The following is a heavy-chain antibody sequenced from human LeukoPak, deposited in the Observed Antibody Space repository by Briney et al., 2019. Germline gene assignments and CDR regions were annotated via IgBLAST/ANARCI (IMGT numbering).Heavy chain of an antibody. CDR1: GGPFSGYF. V-gene: IGHV4-34*01. CDR2: IHNSGTT. Sequence: PSETLSLTCAVSGGPFSGYFWSWIRQSSGKGLEWIGEIHNSGTTNYNSSLNSRVTISEDTSKNQFYLNLSSVTAADTAVYYCARRYYYNLGSFPFDFWGQGTLVTVSS. CDR3: ARRYYYNLGSFPFDF. J-gene: IGHJ4*02. D-gene: IGHD3-10*01.